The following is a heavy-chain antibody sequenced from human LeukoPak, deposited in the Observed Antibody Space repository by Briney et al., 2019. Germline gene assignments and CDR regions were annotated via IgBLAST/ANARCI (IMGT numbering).Heavy chain of an antibody. CDR2: IYSGGST. Sequence: GGSLRLSCAASGFTVSSNYMSWVRQAPGKGLEWVSVIYSGGSTYYADSVKGRFTISRDNSKNTLYLQMNSLRAEDTAVYYCARDQGNYGDYFVYWGQGTLVTVSS. J-gene: IGHJ4*02. CDR3: ARDQGNYGDYFVY. V-gene: IGHV3-66*02. CDR1: GFTVSSNY. D-gene: IGHD4-17*01.